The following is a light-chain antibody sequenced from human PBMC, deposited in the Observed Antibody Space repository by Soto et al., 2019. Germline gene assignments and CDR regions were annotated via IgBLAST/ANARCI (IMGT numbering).Light chain of an antibody. Sequence: DIQMTQSPSILSASVGERVTITCRANQTINSWLAWYQQKPGKAPKLLIYKASNLESGVPSRFSGSGSGTEFTLPISSLQPDAFATYYCQQYDTLWTFGQGTKVEIK. J-gene: IGKJ1*01. CDR1: QTINSW. CDR3: QQYDTLWT. CDR2: KAS. V-gene: IGKV1-5*03.